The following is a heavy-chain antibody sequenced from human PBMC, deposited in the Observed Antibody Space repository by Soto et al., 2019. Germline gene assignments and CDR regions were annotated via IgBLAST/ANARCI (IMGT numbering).Heavy chain of an antibody. CDR1: GCTFTSYA. Sequence: ASVKVSCKASGCTFTSYAIHWVCQAPGQRLEWMGWINPGNGNTRYSQKFQGRVTISRDTSASTAYMEMSSLRFEDTAVYYCARVPRYNWNYAVDYWGHGTLVTVSS. D-gene: IGHD1-7*01. CDR3: ARVPRYNWNYAVDY. CDR2: INPGNGNT. V-gene: IGHV1-3*01. J-gene: IGHJ4*01.